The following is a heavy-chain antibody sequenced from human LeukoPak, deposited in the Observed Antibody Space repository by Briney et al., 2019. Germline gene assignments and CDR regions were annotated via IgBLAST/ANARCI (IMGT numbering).Heavy chain of an antibody. CDR2: ISSSSSYI. V-gene: IGHV3-21*01. CDR3: ASHQSFIYSNEGDY. D-gene: IGHD4-11*01. CDR1: GFTFSSYS. Sequence: GGSLRLSCAASGFTFSSYSMNWVRQAPGKGLEWVSSISSSSSYIYYADSVKGRFTISRDNAKNSLYLQMNSLRAEDTAVYYCASHQSFIYSNEGDYWGRGTLVTVSS. J-gene: IGHJ4*02.